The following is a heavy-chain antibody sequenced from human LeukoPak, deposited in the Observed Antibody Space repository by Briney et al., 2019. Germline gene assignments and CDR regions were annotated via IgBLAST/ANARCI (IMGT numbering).Heavy chain of an antibody. CDR1: GGSFSGYY. D-gene: IGHD4/OR15-4a*01. CDR2: VHHTGSA. CDR3: ARDSWDYIAMDV. V-gene: IGHV4-59*01. Sequence: SETLSLTCAVYGGSFSGYYWSWIRQPPGKGLEWIGYVHHTGSADYNPSLKSRVTISLDMSKSQFSLKLTSATAADTAVYYCARDSWDYIAMDVWGPGTTATVSS. J-gene: IGHJ6*02.